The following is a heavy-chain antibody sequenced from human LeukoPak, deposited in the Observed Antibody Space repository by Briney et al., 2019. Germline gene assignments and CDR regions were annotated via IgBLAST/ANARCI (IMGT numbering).Heavy chain of an antibody. J-gene: IGHJ4*02. Sequence: PSETLSLTCAVSGGSISSSNWWSWVRQPPGKGLEWIGEINHSGSTNYNPSLKSRVTISVDTSKNQFSLKLSSVTAADTAVYYCARRYFDYWGQGTLVTVSS. V-gene: IGHV4-4*02. CDR3: ARRYFDY. CDR2: INHSGST. CDR1: GGSISSSNW.